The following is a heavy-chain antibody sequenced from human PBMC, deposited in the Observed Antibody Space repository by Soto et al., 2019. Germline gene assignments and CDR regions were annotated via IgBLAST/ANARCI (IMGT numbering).Heavy chain of an antibody. V-gene: IGHV2-5*02. CDR3: AHTIGYGDLHWFDP. Sequence: QITLKESGPTLVKPTQTLTLTCTFSGFSLSTSGVGVGWIRQPPGKALEWLALIYWDDDKRYSPSLKSRLTITKDTSKNQVVLTMTNMDPVDTATYYCAHTIGYGDLHWFDPWGQGTLVSVSS. CDR2: IYWDDDK. D-gene: IGHD4-17*01. J-gene: IGHJ5*02. CDR1: GFSLSTSGVG.